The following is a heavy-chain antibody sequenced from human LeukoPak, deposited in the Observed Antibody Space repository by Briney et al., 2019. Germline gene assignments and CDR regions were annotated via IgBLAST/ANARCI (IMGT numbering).Heavy chain of an antibody. J-gene: IGHJ3*02. Sequence: GGSLRLSCAASGFTFSDYYMSWIRQAPGKGLEWVSYISSSGSTIYYADSVKGRFTISRDNSKNTLYLQMNSLRAEDTAVYYCAKALRGTWDAFDIWGQGTMVTVSS. CDR3: AKALRGTWDAFDI. D-gene: IGHD4-17*01. V-gene: IGHV3-11*01. CDR1: GFTFSDYY. CDR2: ISSSGSTI.